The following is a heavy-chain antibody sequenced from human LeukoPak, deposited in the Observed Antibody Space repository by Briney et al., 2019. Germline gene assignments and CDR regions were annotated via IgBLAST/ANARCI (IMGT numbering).Heavy chain of an antibody. CDR3: VVGGSPGY. D-gene: IGHD2-15*01. CDR2: ISTDGYTT. CDR1: GLAFSAYK. Sequence: GGSLRLSCAASGLAFSAYKMHWVRQAPRKGLVWVSRISTDGYTTDYADFVQGRFTASRDNTKNTWSLEMNSLRAEDTAAYYCVVGGSPGYWGQGTLVTVSS. J-gene: IGHJ4*02. V-gene: IGHV3-74*01.